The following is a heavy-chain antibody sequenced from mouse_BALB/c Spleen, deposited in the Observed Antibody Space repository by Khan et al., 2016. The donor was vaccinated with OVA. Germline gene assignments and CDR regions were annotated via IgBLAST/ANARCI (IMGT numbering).Heavy chain of an antibody. J-gene: IGHJ2*01. V-gene: IGHV2-9*02. CDR2: IWAGGST. Sequence: VQRVESGPGLVAPSQSLSITCTVSGFSLTSHGVHWVRQPPGKGLEWLGVIWAGGSTNYNSALMSRLSISKDSSKSPVFLKMNSLQTDDTAMYYCARNREPDYFDYWGQGTTLTVSS. CDR1: GFSLTSHG. CDR3: ARNREPDYFDY.